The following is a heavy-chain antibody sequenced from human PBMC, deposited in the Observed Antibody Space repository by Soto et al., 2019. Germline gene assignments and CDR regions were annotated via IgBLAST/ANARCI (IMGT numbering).Heavy chain of an antibody. V-gene: IGHV3-33*01. CDR3: ARAGYYDSSGYYYGYFQH. D-gene: IGHD3-22*01. CDR1: GFTFSSYG. Sequence: QVQLVESGGGVVQPGRSLRLSCAASGFTFSSYGMHWVRQAPGKGLEWVAVIWYDGSNKYYADSVKGRFTISRDNSKNTLYLQMNSLRAEDTSVYYCARAGYYDSSGYYYGYFQHWGQGTLVTVSS. J-gene: IGHJ1*01. CDR2: IWYDGSNK.